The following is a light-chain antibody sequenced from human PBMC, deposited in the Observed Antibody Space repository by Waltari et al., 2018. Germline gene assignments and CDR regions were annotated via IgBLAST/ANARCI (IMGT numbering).Light chain of an antibody. V-gene: IGKV3-20*01. J-gene: IGKJ1*01. CDR2: GAS. Sequence: IVLTQSPGTLSLSPGESATLSCRASQSVSSNYLAWYQQTPGQAPRLLIYGASYRATGLPDRVSGSESVTDFTLTLSRLEPEEFAVYYCQQYDRSPGTFGQGTKVELK. CDR1: QSVSSNY. CDR3: QQYDRSPGT.